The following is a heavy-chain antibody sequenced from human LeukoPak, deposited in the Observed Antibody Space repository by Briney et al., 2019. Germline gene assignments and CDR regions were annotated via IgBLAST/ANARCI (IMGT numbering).Heavy chain of an antibody. CDR3: ARQVAATAPVGY. J-gene: IGHJ4*02. V-gene: IGHV4-59*08. Sequence: SETLSLTCTVSGGSICTFYWSWIRQPPGKRLEWIGGVYYNGNTNYNPSLKSRATISVYTSKNQFSLKMTSVTAADTAVYYCARQVAATAPVGYWGQGTLVTVSS. CDR2: VYYNGNT. CDR1: GGSICTFY. D-gene: IGHD6-13*01.